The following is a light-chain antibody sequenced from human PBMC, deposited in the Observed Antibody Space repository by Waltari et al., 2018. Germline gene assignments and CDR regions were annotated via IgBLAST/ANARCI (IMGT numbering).Light chain of an antibody. J-gene: IGLJ3*02. CDR2: SNN. CDR3: AAWDDSLNGFWV. V-gene: IGLV1-44*01. CDR1: SSNIGSNT. Sequence: QSVLTQPPSASGTPGQRVTISCSGSSSNIGSNTVNWYQQLPGTAPKLLIYSNNQRPSGVPDRSSGSKSGTSASLAISGLQSEDEADYYCAAWDDSLNGFWVFGGGTKLTVL.